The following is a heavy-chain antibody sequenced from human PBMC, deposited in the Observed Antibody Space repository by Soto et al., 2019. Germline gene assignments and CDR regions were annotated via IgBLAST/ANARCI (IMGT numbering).Heavy chain of an antibody. CDR3: ARVGPWVPYYYDSSPYTFENWFDS. D-gene: IGHD3-22*01. Sequence: XETLSLHCAVSGYSISSGDYGGWLRQPPGKGLEWIVIIYHGGSTYYNPSLNSRVTLSIDMTNNHVSLILNSVTAADTAVYYCARVGPWVPYYYDSSPYTFENWFDSWGQGTLVTVSS. CDR2: IYHGGST. J-gene: IGHJ5*01. CDR1: GYSISSGDY. V-gene: IGHV4-38-2*01.